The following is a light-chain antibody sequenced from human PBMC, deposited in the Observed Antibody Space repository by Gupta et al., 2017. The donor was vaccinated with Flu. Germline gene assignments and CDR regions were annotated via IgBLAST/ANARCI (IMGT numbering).Light chain of an antibody. CDR1: QSISSG. Sequence: PSTPSVTVGERVTITCRASQSISSGVGWYQQKPEKAPKLLIYKASSLERGVPSRFRGSGSGTEFTLTISSLQPDDFATYYCQQYNSYPWTFGQGTKVEIK. CDR2: KAS. J-gene: IGKJ1*01. V-gene: IGKV1-5*03. CDR3: QQYNSYPWT.